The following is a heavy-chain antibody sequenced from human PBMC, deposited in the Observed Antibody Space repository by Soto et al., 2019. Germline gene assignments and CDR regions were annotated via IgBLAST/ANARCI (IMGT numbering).Heavy chain of an antibody. CDR2: INPNSGGT. J-gene: IGHJ4*02. D-gene: IGHD1-7*01. V-gene: IGHV1-2*04. CDR3: AREEVNWNYREYYFDY. CDR1: GYTFTGDY. Sequence: ASVKVSCQASGYTFTGDYMHWVRQAPGQGLEWMGWINPNSGGTNYAQKFQGWVTMTRDTSISTAYMELSRLRSDDTAVYYCAREEVNWNYREYYFDYWGQGTLVTVSS.